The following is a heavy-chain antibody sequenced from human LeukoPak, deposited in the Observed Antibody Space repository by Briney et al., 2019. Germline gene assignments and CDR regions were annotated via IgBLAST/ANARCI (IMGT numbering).Heavy chain of an antibody. CDR2: INPNSGGT. D-gene: IGHD3-3*01. CDR3: ARAFYDFWSGSHYYYYYMDV. Sequence: ASVKVSCKASGYTFTGYYMHWVRQAPGQGLEWMGWINPNSGGTNYAQKFQGRVTMTRDTSISTACMELSRLRSDDTAVYYCARAFYDFWSGSHYYYYYMDVWGKGTTVTVSS. CDR1: GYTFTGYY. J-gene: IGHJ6*03. V-gene: IGHV1-2*02.